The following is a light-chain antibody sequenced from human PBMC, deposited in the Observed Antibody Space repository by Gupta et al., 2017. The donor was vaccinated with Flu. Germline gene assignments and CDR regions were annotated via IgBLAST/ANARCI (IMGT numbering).Light chain of an antibody. Sequence: QSALTQPPSASGSPGQSVTISCTGTSSDVGCYNYVSWYQQHPGKAPKPMIYEFSKRPSGVPDRFSGSKSGNTASLTVSGLQAEDEADYYCSSYAGSNNPWVFGGGTKLTVL. CDR2: EFS. CDR1: SSDVGCYNY. CDR3: SSYAGSNNPWV. V-gene: IGLV2-8*01. J-gene: IGLJ3*02.